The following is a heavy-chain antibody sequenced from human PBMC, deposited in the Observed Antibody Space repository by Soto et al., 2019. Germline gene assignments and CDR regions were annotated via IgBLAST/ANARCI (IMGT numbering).Heavy chain of an antibody. V-gene: IGHV1-18*01. Sequence: QVQLVQPGTEVKNPGASVKVSCKASGYTFRSYGISWVQQAPGQGLEWMGWISGYNGNTHYSQKFQGKVTMTTDTSTSTAYMELRNLRSDDTAVYYCAKADSNYAGRFSYYYMDVWGTGTMVTVSS. CDR1: GYTFRSYG. D-gene: IGHD4-4*01. CDR2: ISGYNGNT. J-gene: IGHJ6*03. CDR3: AKADSNYAGRFSYYYMDV.